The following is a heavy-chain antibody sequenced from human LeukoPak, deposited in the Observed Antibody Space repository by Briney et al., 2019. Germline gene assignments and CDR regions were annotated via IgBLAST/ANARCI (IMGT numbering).Heavy chain of an antibody. CDR2: ISHDGGNK. CDR1: GFTFSSYA. D-gene: IGHD2-2*01. CDR3: ARVGYCSTTSCYWRAFDY. Sequence: PGGSLRLSCAASGFTFSSYAMHWVRQAPGKGLEWVALISHDGGNKYYADSVKGRFTISRDNTKNSLYLQMNSLRAEDTAVYYCARVGYCSTTSCYWRAFDYWGQGTLVTVSS. V-gene: IGHV3-30*04. J-gene: IGHJ4*02.